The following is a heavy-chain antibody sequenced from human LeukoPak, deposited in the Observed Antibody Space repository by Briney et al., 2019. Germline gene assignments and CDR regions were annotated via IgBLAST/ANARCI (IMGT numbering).Heavy chain of an antibody. J-gene: IGHJ4*02. V-gene: IGHV3-23*01. CDR2: ISGSGGST. D-gene: IGHD3-22*01. CDR1: GFTFSSYA. Sequence: GGSLRLSCAASGFTFSSYAMSWVRQAPGKGLEWVSAISGSGGSTYYADSVKGRFTISRDNSKNTLYLQMNSLRAEDTAVYYCAKNGADYYDSSGYYPPFGFDYWGQGTLVTVSS. CDR3: AKNGADYYDSSGYYPPFGFDY.